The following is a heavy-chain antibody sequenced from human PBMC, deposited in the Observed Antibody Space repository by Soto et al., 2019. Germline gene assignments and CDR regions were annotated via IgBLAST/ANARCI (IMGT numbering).Heavy chain of an antibody. CDR2: IKSKTDGGTT. CDR3: TTLSVLELIVDY. CDR1: GFTFSNAW. V-gene: IGHV3-15*07. Sequence: EVQLVESGGGLVKPGGSLRLSCAASGFTFSNAWMNWVRQAPGKGLEWVGRIKSKTDGGTTDYAAPVKGRFTISRDDSKNTLYLQMNSLKTEDAAVYYCTTLSVLELIVDYWGQGTLVTVSS. J-gene: IGHJ4*02. D-gene: IGHD1-7*01.